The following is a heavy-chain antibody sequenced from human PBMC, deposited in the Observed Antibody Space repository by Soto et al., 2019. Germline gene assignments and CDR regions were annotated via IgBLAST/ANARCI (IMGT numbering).Heavy chain of an antibody. Sequence: QVQLQESGPGLVKPSQTLSLICSVSGGSISSGAKYWSWIRQHPGKGLEWIGYIYYNGNTHYNPSLKRGVTIAAHTSKNHFSLHRSSVTAADPAVYYCTFVYFGTAPYYYFSAMIVWGKGNTVTGPS. V-gene: IGHV4-31*03. J-gene: IGHJ6*04. CDR2: IYYNGNT. CDR1: GGSISSGAKY. CDR3: TFVYFGTAPYYYFSAMIV. D-gene: IGHD2-8*01.